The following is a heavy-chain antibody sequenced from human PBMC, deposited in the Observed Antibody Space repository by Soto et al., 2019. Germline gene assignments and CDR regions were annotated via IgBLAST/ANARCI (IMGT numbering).Heavy chain of an antibody. J-gene: IGHJ4*02. Sequence: GGSLRLSCAASGFSFVNYAMNWVRQAPGKGLEWVSGLSGSGTSTYYADSVKGRFTISRDNSRDTLFLQMNSLTVDDTAVYYCAKATTNGGWFNPFDSWGQGALVTVSS. D-gene: IGHD6-19*01. CDR2: LSGSGTST. CDR3: AKATTNGGWFNPFDS. V-gene: IGHV3-23*01. CDR1: GFSFVNYA.